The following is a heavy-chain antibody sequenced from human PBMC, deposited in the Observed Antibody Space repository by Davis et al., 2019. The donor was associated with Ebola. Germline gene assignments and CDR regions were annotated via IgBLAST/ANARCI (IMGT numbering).Heavy chain of an antibody. CDR3: ARRVYDFWSGYYDDGMDV. Sequence: MPSETLSLTCTVSGGSISSGGYYWSWIRQHPGKGLEWIGYIYYSGSTYYNPSLKSRVTISVDTSKNQFSLKLSSVTAADTAVYYCARRVYDFWSGYYDDGMDVWGQGTTVTVSS. D-gene: IGHD3-3*01. CDR2: IYYSGST. J-gene: IGHJ6*02. CDR1: GGSISSGGYY. V-gene: IGHV4-31*03.